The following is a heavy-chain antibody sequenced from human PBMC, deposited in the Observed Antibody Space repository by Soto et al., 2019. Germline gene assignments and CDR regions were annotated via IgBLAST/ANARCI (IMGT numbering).Heavy chain of an antibody. V-gene: IGHV4-31*03. CDR2: IYHSGST. CDR3: ARFEDSAYYGLFDS. J-gene: IGHJ4*02. Sequence: PSETLSLTCTVSGGSISSGGYYWSWIRQHPGKGLERIGYIYHSGSTYYNPSLRNRVTISVDLSKNQFSLKLKSVTAADTAVYYCARFEDSAYYGLFDSWGQGTLVTVSS. D-gene: IGHD3-22*01. CDR1: GGSISSGGYY.